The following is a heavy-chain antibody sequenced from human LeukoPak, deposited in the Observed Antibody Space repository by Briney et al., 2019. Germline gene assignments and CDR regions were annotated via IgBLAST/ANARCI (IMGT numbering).Heavy chain of an antibody. CDR2: ISTSGGTK. J-gene: IGHJ4*02. CDR1: GFTFSRYE. Sequence: PGGSLRLSCAASGFTFSRYEMNWVRQAPGKGLEWVSYISTSGGTKYYADSVKGRFTISRDNAKNSLYLQMDSLRAEDTAVYYCARDSYYSSDYWGLGTLVTVSS. V-gene: IGHV3-48*03. CDR3: ARDSYYSSDY. D-gene: IGHD3-22*01.